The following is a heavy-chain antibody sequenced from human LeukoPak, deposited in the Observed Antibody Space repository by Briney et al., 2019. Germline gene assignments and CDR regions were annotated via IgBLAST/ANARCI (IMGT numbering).Heavy chain of an antibody. V-gene: IGHV1-2*06. Sequence: GASVKVSCKASGYTFTGYYMHWVRQAPGQGLEWMGRINPNSGGTNYTQKFQGRVTMTRDTSISTAYMELSRLRSDDTAVYYCARDLRYFDWLLFDYCYYYMDVWGKGTTVTVSS. D-gene: IGHD3-9*01. CDR2: INPNSGGT. J-gene: IGHJ6*03. CDR3: ARDLRYFDWLLFDYCYYYMDV. CDR1: GYTFTGYY.